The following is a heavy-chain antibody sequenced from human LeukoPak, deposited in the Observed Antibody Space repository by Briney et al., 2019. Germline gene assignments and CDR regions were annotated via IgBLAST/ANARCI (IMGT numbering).Heavy chain of an antibody. Sequence: GGSLRLSCAASGFTVSSNYMSWVRQAPGKGLEWASVIYSGGSTYYADSVKGRFTISRDNSKNTLYLQMNSLRSEDTAVYYCARDYVVVPAAIGYYYYGMDVWGQGTTVTVSS. D-gene: IGHD2-2*02. CDR3: ARDYVVVPAAIGYYYYGMDV. J-gene: IGHJ6*02. CDR1: GFTVSSNY. CDR2: IYSGGST. V-gene: IGHV3-53*05.